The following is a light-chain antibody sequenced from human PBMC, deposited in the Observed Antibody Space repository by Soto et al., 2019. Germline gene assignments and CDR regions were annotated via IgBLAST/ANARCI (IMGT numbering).Light chain of an antibody. J-gene: IGLJ2*01. Sequence: QSVLTQPASVSGSPGQSITISCTGTSSDVGGYNYDSWYQQHPGKAPKLMIYDVSNRPSGVSNRFSGSKSGNTASLTISGLQAEDEADYYCSSYTSRYTLVFGGGTKLTVL. CDR3: SSYTSRYTLV. CDR2: DVS. CDR1: SSDVGGYNY. V-gene: IGLV2-14*01.